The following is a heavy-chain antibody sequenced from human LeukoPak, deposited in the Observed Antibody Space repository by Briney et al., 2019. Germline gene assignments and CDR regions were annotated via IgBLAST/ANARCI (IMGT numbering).Heavy chain of an antibody. CDR2: ITDNGRKT. D-gene: IGHD3-10*01. CDR1: GLTFSSYA. V-gene: IGHV3-23*01. Sequence: GGSLRLSCAASGLTFSSYAMDWVRQASGKGLEWVSGITDNGRKTYYADSVKGRFSISRDNSKNTLYLQMSDLRAENTAVYYCAKITVATTPNYWGQGTLVTVSS. CDR3: AKITVATTPNY. J-gene: IGHJ4*02.